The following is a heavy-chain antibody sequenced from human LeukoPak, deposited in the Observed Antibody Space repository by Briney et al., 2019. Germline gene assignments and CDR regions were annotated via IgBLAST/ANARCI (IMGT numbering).Heavy chain of an antibody. Sequence: PGGPLRLSCAASGFTFDDYAMHWVRQAPGKGLEWVSLISGDGGSTYYADSVKGRFTISRDNSKNSLYLQMNSLRTEDTALYYCAKDMPIVGATPGYYYGMDVWGQGATVTVSS. CDR3: AKDMPIVGATPGYYYGMDV. V-gene: IGHV3-43*02. CDR1: GFTFDDYA. CDR2: ISGDGGST. D-gene: IGHD1-26*01. J-gene: IGHJ6*02.